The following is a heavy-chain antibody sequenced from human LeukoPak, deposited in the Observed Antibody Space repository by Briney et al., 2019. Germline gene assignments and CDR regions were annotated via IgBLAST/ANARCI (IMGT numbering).Heavy chain of an antibody. V-gene: IGHV4-4*02. CDR3: ARGLDYDASGPGFGDY. D-gene: IGHD4/OR15-4a*01. CDR2: IYHSGST. CDR1: GGSISSSNW. Sequence: PSGTLSLTCAVSGGSISSSNWWSWVRQPPGKGLEWIGEIYHSGSTNYNPSLKSRVTISVDKSKKQFSLGLSSVTTADTAVYYCARGLDYDASGPGFGDYWGQGIMVTVSS. J-gene: IGHJ4*02.